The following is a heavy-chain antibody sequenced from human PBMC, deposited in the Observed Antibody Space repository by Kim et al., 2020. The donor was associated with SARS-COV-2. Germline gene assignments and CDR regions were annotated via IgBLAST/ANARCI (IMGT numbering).Heavy chain of an antibody. CDR2: IYYSGST. Sequence: SETLSLTCTVPGGSISSGGYYWSWIRQHPGKGLVWIGYIYYSGSTYYNPSLKSRVTISVDTSKNQFSLKLSSVTAADTAVYYCARDLPVGATRDWYFDLWGRGTLVTVSS. CDR1: GGSISSGGYY. CDR3: ARDLPVGATRDWYFDL. J-gene: IGHJ2*01. D-gene: IGHD1-26*01. V-gene: IGHV4-31*03.